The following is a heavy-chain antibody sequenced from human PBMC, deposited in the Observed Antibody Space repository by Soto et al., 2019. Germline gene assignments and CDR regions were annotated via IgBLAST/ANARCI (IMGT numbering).Heavy chain of an antibody. J-gene: IGHJ6*03. CDR2: IYYSGST. CDR3: ARVSYLDGDYYYYYMDV. D-gene: IGHD3-3*02. CDR1: GGFPITYD. V-gene: IGHV4-59*01. Sequence: SEDPPHHSTGSGGFPITYDRSLSRQPPGKGLELIGYIYYSGSTNYNPSHKSRVTISVDTSKNQFSLKLSSVTAADTAVYHCARVSYLDGDYYYYYMDVWGKGTTVTVSS.